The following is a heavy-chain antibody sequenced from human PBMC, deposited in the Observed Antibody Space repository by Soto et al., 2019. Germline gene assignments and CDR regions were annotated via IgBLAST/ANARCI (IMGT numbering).Heavy chain of an antibody. V-gene: IGHV3-23*01. Sequence: GGSLRLSCAASGITFSSYAFSWVRQAAGKGLEWVSGISGSGNSTYYADSVKGRFSFSRDNSKNTVYLQMNSLRVEDTAVYYCARVPVTGHRIYYFDSWGQGTPVTVSS. J-gene: IGHJ4*02. CDR2: ISGSGNST. D-gene: IGHD2-21*02. CDR1: GITFSSYA. CDR3: ARVPVTGHRIYYFDS.